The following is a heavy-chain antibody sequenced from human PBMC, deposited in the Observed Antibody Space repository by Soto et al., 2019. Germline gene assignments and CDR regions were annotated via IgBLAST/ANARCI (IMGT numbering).Heavy chain of an antibody. CDR3: AREYYDFWSGCLYFDY. CDR2: ISAYNGNT. Sequence: GASVKVSCKASGYTFTSYGISWVRQAPGQGLEWMGWISAYNGNTNYAQKLQGRVTMTTDTSTSTAYMELRSLRSDDTAVYYCAREYYDFWSGCLYFDYWGQGTLVTVSS. D-gene: IGHD3-3*01. CDR1: GYTFTSYG. V-gene: IGHV1-18*01. J-gene: IGHJ4*02.